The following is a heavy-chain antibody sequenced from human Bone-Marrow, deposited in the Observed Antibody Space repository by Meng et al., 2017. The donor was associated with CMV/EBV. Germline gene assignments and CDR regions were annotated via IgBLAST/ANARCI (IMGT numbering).Heavy chain of an antibody. V-gene: IGHV4-59*01. D-gene: IGHD6-13*01. J-gene: IGHJ5*02. CDR3: ARSGAAGVRNWFDP. Sequence: GSLRLSCTVSGGSISSYYWSWIRQPPGKGLEWIGHIYYSGSTNYNPSLKSRVTISVDTSKNQFSLKLSSVTAADTAVYYCARSGAAGVRNWFDPWGQGTLVTVSS. CDR2: IYYSGST. CDR1: GGSISSYY.